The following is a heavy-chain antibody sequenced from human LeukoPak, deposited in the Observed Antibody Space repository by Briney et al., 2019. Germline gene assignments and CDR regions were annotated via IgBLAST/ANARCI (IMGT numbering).Heavy chain of an antibody. CDR2: ISGSGGST. CDR1: GFTFSSYG. V-gene: IGHV3-23*01. Sequence: QPGGSLRLSCAASGFTFSSYGMSWVRQAPGKGLERVSAISGSGGSTYYADSVKGRFTISRDNSKNTLYLQMNSLRAEDTAVYYCAKDGPYYYYYYMDVWGKGTTVTISS. J-gene: IGHJ6*03. CDR3: AKDGPYYYYYYMDV.